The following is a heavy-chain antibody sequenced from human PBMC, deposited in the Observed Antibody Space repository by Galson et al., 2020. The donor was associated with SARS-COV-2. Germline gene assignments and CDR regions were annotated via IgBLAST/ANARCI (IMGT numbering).Heavy chain of an antibody. CDR3: ASGGGYLTDLS. V-gene: IGHV3-7*01. CDR1: GFTFSNYW. J-gene: IGHJ5*02. Sequence: GGSLRLSCVASGFTFSNYWMTWVRQAPGKGLEWVANINQDGGEKSYVDSVKGRFTISRDNAKNSLYLQMNSLRVEDSAVYYCASGGGYLTDLSWGQGTQVTVSS. CDR2: INQDGGEK. D-gene: IGHD3-16*01.